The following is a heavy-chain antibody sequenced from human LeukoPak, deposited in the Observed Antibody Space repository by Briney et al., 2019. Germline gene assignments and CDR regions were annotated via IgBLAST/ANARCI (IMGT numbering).Heavy chain of an antibody. CDR2: IKSKTDGGTT. Sequence: PGGSLRLSCAASGFTFSNAWMSWVRQAPGKGLEWVGRIKSKTDGGTTDYAAPVKGRFTISRDDSKNTLYLQMNSLKTEDTAVYYCTTDLLRPLYYYDSSGSHWGQGTLVTVSS. CDR3: TTDLLRPLYYYDSSGSH. V-gene: IGHV3-15*01. J-gene: IGHJ4*02. D-gene: IGHD3-22*01. CDR1: GFTFSNAW.